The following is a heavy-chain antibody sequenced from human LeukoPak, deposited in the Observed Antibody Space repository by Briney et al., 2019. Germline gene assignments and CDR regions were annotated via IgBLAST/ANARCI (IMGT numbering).Heavy chain of an antibody. CDR3: ARVRSAVTTLAKRNWFDP. CDR2: MNPHSGNT. D-gene: IGHD4-17*01. J-gene: IGHJ5*02. Sequence: ASVKVSCKASGYTFTSYDINWGRQATGQGLEWMGWMNPHSGNTDYAQTFQGRVTMTRSTYISTAYMEQSSLRSEDTIVYYCARVRSAVTTLAKRNWFDPWGQGTLVTVSS. V-gene: IGHV1-8*01. CDR1: GYTFTSYD.